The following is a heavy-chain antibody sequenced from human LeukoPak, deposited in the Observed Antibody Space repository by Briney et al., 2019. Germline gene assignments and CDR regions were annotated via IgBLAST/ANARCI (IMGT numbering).Heavy chain of an antibody. CDR2: ISGYNDNT. V-gene: IGHV1-18*01. CDR3: ARGPYCSGGTCYSQYFDY. D-gene: IGHD2-15*01. J-gene: IGHJ4*02. CDR1: VYTFTSYG. Sequence: ASVKVSCKASVYTFTSYGISWVRQAPGQGLEWMGWISGYNDNTHYAQNLQGRVTMTTDTSTSTAYMELRSLRSDDTAVYYCARGPYCSGGTCYSQYFDYWGQGTLVTVSS.